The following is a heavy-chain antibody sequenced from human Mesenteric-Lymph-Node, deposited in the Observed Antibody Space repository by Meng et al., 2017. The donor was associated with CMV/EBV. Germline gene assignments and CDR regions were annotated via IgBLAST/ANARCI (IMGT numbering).Heavy chain of an antibody. J-gene: IGHJ4*02. CDR1: GVTFSEYD. CDR3: TLPPHSSSWYYFDY. D-gene: IGHD6-13*01. V-gene: IGHV3-30-3*01. Sequence: AYGVTFSEYDLHWVRQAPGKGLDWVTLISYDGNTTFCADSVKGRFTISRDNSKNTLYLQMNSLRPEDTAAYYCTLPPHSSSWYYFDYWGQGTLVTVSS. CDR2: ISYDGNTT.